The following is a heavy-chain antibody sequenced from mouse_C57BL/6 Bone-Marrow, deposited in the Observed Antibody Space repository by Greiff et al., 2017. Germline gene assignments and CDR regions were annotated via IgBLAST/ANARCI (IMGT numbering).Heavy chain of an antibody. D-gene: IGHD2-12*01. CDR2: IDPNSGGT. V-gene: IGHV1-72*01. CDR1: GYTFTSYW. Sequence: VQLQQPGAELVKPGASVKLSCKASGYTFTSYWMHWVKQRPGRGLEWLGRIDPNSGGTKYNEKFRSKATLTVDKPSSTAYMQLSSLTSEDSAVYYCARQKDYSVDYWGQGTTLTVSS. J-gene: IGHJ2*01. CDR3: ARQKDYSVDY.